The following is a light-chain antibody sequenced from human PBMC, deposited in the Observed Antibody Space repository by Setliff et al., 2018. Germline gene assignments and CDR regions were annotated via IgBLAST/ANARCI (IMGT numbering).Light chain of an antibody. CDR3: TSYTSTARV. Sequence: SVLTQPASVSGSPGQSITISCTGTSSDVGAYNYVSWYQQHPGKAPKLMIYEVSNRPSGVSNRFSGSKSGNTASLTISGLQAEDEADYYCTSYTSTARVFGTGTKGTVL. J-gene: IGLJ1*01. CDR1: SSDVGAYNY. V-gene: IGLV2-14*01. CDR2: EVS.